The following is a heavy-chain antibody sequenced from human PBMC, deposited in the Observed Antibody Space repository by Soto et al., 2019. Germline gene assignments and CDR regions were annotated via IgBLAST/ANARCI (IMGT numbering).Heavy chain of an antibody. D-gene: IGHD3-10*01. J-gene: IGHJ5*02. V-gene: IGHV4-30-2*01. Sequence: QLQLQESGSGLVKPSQTLSLTCTVSGGSITIGGYCWSWIRQPPGQGLEWIGYICHSGNTYYNPSLKTRVTTSLDRSKNLFSLNLSSVTAADTAVYYCARVWFGESSWFDPWGQGTLVTVSS. CDR2: ICHSGNT. CDR3: ARVWFGESSWFDP. CDR1: GGSITIGGYC.